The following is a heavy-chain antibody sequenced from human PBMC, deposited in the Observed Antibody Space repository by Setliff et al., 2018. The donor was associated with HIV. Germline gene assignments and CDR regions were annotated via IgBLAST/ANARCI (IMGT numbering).Heavy chain of an antibody. V-gene: IGHV4-31*03. CDR2: IYYSGGT. CDR1: GDSITNNNFF. CDR3: ARVPTNPDFYYYYMDV. J-gene: IGHJ6*03. Sequence: SETLSLTCTVSGDSITNNNFFWTWVRQDPGKGLEWIGYIYYSGGTYYNPSLKSRVTISVDTSKNQFSLKLSSVTAADTAVYYCARVPTNPDFYYYYMDVWGKGTTVTVSS.